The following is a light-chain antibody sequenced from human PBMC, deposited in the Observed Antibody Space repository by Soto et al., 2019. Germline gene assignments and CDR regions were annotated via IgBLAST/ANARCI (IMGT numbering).Light chain of an antibody. CDR2: GTS. Sequence: EIVLTHSPGTLSLSPGEIVTLSCRASQSISNNHLAWYQQKPGQAPRLLIHGTSNRATGIPDRFSGSGSGTEFTLTISSLQSEDFAVYYCQQYNNWPPWTFGHGTKVDIK. CDR3: QQYNNWPPWT. J-gene: IGKJ1*01. V-gene: IGKV3D-15*01. CDR1: QSISNN.